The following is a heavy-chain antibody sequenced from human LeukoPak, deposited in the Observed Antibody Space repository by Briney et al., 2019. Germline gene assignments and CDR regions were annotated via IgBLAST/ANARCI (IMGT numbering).Heavy chain of an antibody. J-gene: IGHJ4*02. CDR2: ISYDGSNK. Sequence: GRSLRLSCAASGFTFSSYAMHWVRQAPGKGLEWVAVISYDGSNKYYADSVKGRFTISRDNSKNTLYLQMNSLRAEDTAVYYCARVGYSSSWYRQFVDYWGQGTLVTVSS. CDR3: ARVGYSSSWYRQFVDY. CDR1: GFTFSSYA. D-gene: IGHD6-13*01. V-gene: IGHV3-30*03.